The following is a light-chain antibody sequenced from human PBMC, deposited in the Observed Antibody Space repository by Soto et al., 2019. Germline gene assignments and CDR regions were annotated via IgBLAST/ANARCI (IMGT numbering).Light chain of an antibody. CDR2: DVS. V-gene: IGLV2-11*01. J-gene: IGLJ1*01. Sequence: QSVLTQPRSVSGSPGQSVTISCTGTSSDVGGYNYVSWYQQHPGKAPKLMIYDVSKRPSGVPDRFSGSKSGYTASLTISGLQAEDEADYYCCSYAGSYTYVXGTGTKVTV. CDR3: CSYAGSYTYV. CDR1: SSDVGGYNY.